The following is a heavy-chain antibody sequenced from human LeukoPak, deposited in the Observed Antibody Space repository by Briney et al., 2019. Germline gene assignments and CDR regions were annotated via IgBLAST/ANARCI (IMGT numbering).Heavy chain of an antibody. CDR3: AKGDSGHDPSIHPPGAFDY. J-gene: IGHJ4*02. V-gene: IGHV3-43D*03. CDR1: GLTFDVYS. D-gene: IGHD2-21*02. Sequence: GGSLRLSCVASGLTFDVYSMHWVRQPPRKGLEWVCLTNSDGNTTFCADSVKGRFTISRDNIKSSLFLQMNSLRPEDSALYYCAKGDSGHDPSIHPPGAFDYWGQGTLVTVSS. CDR2: TNSDGNTT.